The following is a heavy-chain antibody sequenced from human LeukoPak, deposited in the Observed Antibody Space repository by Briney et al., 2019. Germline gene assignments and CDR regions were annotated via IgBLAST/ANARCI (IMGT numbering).Heavy chain of an antibody. Sequence: PGRSLRLSCAASGFNFITAAMTWVRQAPGRGLEWVSLIGSGGGSTYYADSVKGRFTISSDNSNHTLSLQMNSLRVEETAIYYCVKDIQLSTWGLGTMVTVSS. CDR1: GFNFITAA. V-gene: IGHV3-23*01. D-gene: IGHD5-24*01. J-gene: IGHJ3*01. CDR3: VKDIQLST. CDR2: IGSGGGST.